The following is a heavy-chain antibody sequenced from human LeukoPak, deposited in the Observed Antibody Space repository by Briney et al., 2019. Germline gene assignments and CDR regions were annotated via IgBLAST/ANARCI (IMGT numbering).Heavy chain of an antibody. D-gene: IGHD3-22*01. CDR2: ISSSGSTI. V-gene: IGHV3-48*03. CDR1: GFTFSSYE. J-gene: IGHJ4*02. Sequence: PGGSLRLSCAASGFTFSSYEMNWVRQAPGKGLEWVSYISSSGSTIYYADSVKGRFTISRDNAKNSLYLQMNSLRAEDTAVYYCARDNLPDYYDSSGLDYWGQGTLVTVSS. CDR3: ARDNLPDYYDSSGLDY.